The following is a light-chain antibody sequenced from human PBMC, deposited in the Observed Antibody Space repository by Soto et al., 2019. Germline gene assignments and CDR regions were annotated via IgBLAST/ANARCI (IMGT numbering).Light chain of an antibody. CDR1: QSVSNN. V-gene: IGKV3D-15*01. Sequence: EIVLTQSPGTLSLSPGERATLSCRASQSVSNNYLAWYQQKPGQAPRLLIYDASNRATGIPARFSGSGSGTEFTLTISSLQSEDFAVYYCQQYNNWPPVTFGQGTKVDIK. J-gene: IGKJ1*01. CDR3: QQYNNWPPVT. CDR2: DAS.